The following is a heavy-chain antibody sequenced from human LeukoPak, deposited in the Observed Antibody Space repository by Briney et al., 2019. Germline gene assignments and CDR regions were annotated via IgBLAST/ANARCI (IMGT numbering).Heavy chain of an antibody. CDR1: GFSLSTSGVG. Sequence: SGPTLVKPTQTLTLTCTFSGFSLSTSGVGVGWIRQPPGKALEWLALIYWDDDKRYSPSLKSRLTITKDTSKNQVVLTMTNMDLADTATSYRAHTGLTTLPYYFDYWGQGTLVTVCS. D-gene: IGHD4-11*01. J-gene: IGHJ4*02. CDR3: AHTGLTTLPYYFDY. CDR2: IYWDDDK. V-gene: IGHV2-5*02.